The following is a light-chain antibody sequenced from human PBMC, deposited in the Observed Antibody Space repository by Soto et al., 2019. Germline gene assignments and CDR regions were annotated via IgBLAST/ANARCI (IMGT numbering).Light chain of an antibody. J-gene: IGLJ1*01. CDR1: SSDVGAYNS. V-gene: IGLV2-14*01. CDR2: DVS. CDR3: SSYTTSVTYV. Sequence: QSVLTQPASVSGSPGQSITIFCTGTSSDVGAYNSVSWYQQHPGKAPKLIIYDVSTRPSGISDRFSGSKSGNTASLTISGLQAEDESDYYCSSYTTSVTYVFGTGTKVTVL.